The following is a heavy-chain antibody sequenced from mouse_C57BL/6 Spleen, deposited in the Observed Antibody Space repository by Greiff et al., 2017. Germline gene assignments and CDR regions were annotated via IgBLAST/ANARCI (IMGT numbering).Heavy chain of an antibody. CDR1: GFTFSSYT. Sequence: EVQVVESGGGLVKPGGSLKLSCAASGFTFSSYTMSWVRQTPEKRLEWVATISGGGGNTYYPDSVKGRFTISRDNAKNTLYLQMSSLRSEDTALYYCARQGYYGYFEVWGTGTTVTVAS. J-gene: IGHJ1*03. CDR2: ISGGGGNT. V-gene: IGHV5-9*01. CDR3: ARQGYYGYFEV.